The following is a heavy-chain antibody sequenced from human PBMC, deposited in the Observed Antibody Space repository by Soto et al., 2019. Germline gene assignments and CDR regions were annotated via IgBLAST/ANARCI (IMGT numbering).Heavy chain of an antibody. CDR3: ARVSIAAAGTDY. V-gene: IGHV4-61*01. J-gene: IGHJ4*02. CDR1: GGSVSSGSYY. CDR2: IYYSGST. Sequence: SETLSLTCTVSGGSVSSGSYYWSWIRQPPGKGLEWIGYIYYSGSTNYNPSLKSRVTISVDTSKNQFSLKLSSVTAADTAVYYCARVSIAAAGTDYWGQGTLVTVSS. D-gene: IGHD6-13*01.